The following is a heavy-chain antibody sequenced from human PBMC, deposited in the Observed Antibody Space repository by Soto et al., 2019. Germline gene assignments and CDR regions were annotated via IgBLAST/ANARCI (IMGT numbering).Heavy chain of an antibody. CDR1: GGPLTTYF. CDR3: ARLGAQEIDP. CDR2: IYYSGST. D-gene: IGHD3-16*01. V-gene: IGHV4-59*08. Sequence: SETLSLTCNVSGGPLTTYFWSWIRQPPGKGLELIGYIYYSGSTNYNPSLKSRVTISVDTSKNQFSLKLSSVTAADTAVYYCARLGAQEIDPWGQGTLVTVSS. J-gene: IGHJ5*02.